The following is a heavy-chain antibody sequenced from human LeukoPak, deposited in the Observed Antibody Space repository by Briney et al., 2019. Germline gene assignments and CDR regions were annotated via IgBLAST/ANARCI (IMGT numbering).Heavy chain of an antibody. CDR2: ISGSGGST. J-gene: IGHJ6*02. CDR1: GFTFSSYG. V-gene: IGHV3-23*01. Sequence: QPGRSLRLSCAASGFTFSSYGMHWVRQAPGKGLEWVSAISGSGGSTYYADSVKGRFTISRDNSKNTLYLQMNSLRAEDTAVYYCAKGGEIGSSWYSYYYYGMDVWGQGTTVTVSS. D-gene: IGHD6-13*01. CDR3: AKGGEIGSSWYSYYYYGMDV.